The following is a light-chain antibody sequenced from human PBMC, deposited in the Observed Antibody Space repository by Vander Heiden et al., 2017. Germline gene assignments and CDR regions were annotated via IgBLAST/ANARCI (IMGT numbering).Light chain of an antibody. CDR2: EEN. J-gene: IGLJ3*02. Sequence: FMLAPPHSVSESPGSTVTISCTRSSGSVASVYVQGCQQRPSSHPITGIYEENKRLAGVPDRLSGSNDSNSNSASLTINGLKTEDEAEYYRQSYARSRQVFGGGTKRIVL. CDR1: SGSVASVY. CDR3: QSYARSRQV. V-gene: IGLV6-57*01.